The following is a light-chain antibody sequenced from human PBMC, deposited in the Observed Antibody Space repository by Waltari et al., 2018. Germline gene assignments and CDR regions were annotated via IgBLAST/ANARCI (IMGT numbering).Light chain of an antibody. CDR3: ASYASTRKV. CDR2: GVD. V-gene: IGLV2-8*01. J-gene: IGLJ3*02. Sequence: QSALTQPPSPSGSPGQSVTIPCTGSSRDVGGYNYVSWYQQHPGKAPKLMIYGVDKRPSGVPDRFSGSKSGNTASLTVSGLQAEDEADYFCASYASTRKVFGGGTKLTVL. CDR1: SRDVGGYNY.